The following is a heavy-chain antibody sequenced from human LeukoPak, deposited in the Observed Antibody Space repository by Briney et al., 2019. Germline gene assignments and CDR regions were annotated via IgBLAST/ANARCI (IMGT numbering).Heavy chain of an antibody. J-gene: IGHJ6*04. D-gene: IGHD2-2*02. V-gene: IGHV4-34*01. CDR3: ARLGIVVVPAAISGMDV. CDR1: GGSFSGYY. CDR2: INHSGST. Sequence: SETLSLTCAVYGGSFSGYYWSWIRQPPGKGLEWIGEINHSGSTNYNPSLKSRVTISVDTSKNQFSLKLSSVTVADTAVYYCARLGIVVVPAAISGMDVWDKGTTVTVSS.